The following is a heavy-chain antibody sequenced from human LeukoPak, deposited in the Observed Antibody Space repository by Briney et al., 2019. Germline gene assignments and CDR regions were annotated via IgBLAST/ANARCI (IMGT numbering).Heavy chain of an antibody. J-gene: IGHJ4*02. CDR3: ARDRVATDLFDY. CDR1: GFTFSSYS. CDR2: ISSSSYI. V-gene: IGHV3-21*01. Sequence: GGSLRLSCAASGFTFSSYSMNWVRQAPGKGLEWVSSISSSSYIYYADSVKGRFTISRDNAKNSLYLQMSSLRAEDTAVYYCARDRVATDLFDYWGQGTLVTVSS.